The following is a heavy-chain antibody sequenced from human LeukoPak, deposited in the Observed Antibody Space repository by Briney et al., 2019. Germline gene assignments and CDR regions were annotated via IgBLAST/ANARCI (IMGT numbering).Heavy chain of an antibody. CDR1: GFTFSSYA. J-gene: IGHJ5*02. Sequence: GGSLRLSCAASGFTFSSYAMHWVRQAPGKGLEWVAVISYDGSSKYYADSVKGRFTISRDNSKNTLYLQMNSLRAEDTAVYYCARARIAAAVPNWFDPWGQGTLVTVSS. D-gene: IGHD6-13*01. V-gene: IGHV3-30*04. CDR3: ARARIAAAVPNWFDP. CDR2: ISYDGSSK.